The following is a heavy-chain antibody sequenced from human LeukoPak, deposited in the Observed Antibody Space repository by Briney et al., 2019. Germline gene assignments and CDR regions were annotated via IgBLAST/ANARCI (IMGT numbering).Heavy chain of an antibody. J-gene: IGHJ4*02. V-gene: IGHV4-34*01. CDR2: IYHSGST. CDR1: GGSFSGYY. Sequence: SETLSLTCAVYGGSFSGYYWSWIRQPPGKGLEWIGEIYHSGSTNYNPSLKSRVTISVDTSKNQFSLKLSSVTAADTAVYYCARGGEVVVVPAVLYYFDYWGQGTLVTVSS. CDR3: ARGGEVVVVPAVLYYFDY. D-gene: IGHD2-2*01.